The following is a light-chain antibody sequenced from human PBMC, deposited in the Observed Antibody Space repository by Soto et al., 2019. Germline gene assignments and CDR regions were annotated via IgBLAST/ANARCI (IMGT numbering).Light chain of an antibody. J-gene: IGLJ1*01. CDR1: SSDIGGYNF. V-gene: IGLV2-14*01. Sequence: QSALTQPASVSGSPGQSITISCTGTSSDIGGYNFFSWYQQHQGKAPKLLIYDVRNRHSGVSNRFSGSKSSNTASLTIPGLTAEDEAEYHCTSYRTISTYVFGTGTKLTIL. CDR2: DVR. CDR3: TSYRTISTYV.